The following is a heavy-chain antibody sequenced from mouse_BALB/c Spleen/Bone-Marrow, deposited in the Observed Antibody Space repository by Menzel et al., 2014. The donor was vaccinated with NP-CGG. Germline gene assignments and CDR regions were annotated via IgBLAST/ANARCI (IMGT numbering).Heavy chain of an antibody. V-gene: IGHV1S41*01. D-gene: IGHD2-4*01. J-gene: IGHJ4*01. Sequence: DLVKPGASVKLSCKASGYTFTSYWINWIKQRPGQGIEWIGRIAPGSGNTYYNEMFKDKATLTVDTSSSTAYIQLSSLSSEDSPVYFCARSPMITESYAMDYWGQGTSVTVSS. CDR3: ARSPMITESYAMDY. CDR2: IAPGSGNT. CDR1: GYTFTSYW.